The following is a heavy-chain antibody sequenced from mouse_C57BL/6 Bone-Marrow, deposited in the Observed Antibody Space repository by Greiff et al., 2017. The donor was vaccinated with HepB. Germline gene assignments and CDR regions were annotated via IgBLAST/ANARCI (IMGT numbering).Heavy chain of an antibody. CDR2: INPYNGGT. J-gene: IGHJ2*01. CDR3: ARGDDDDDY. V-gene: IGHV1-19*01. CDR1: GYTFTDYY. D-gene: IGHD2-4*01. Sequence: VQLQQSGPVLVKPGASVKMSCKASGYTFTDYYMNWVKQSHGKSLEWIGVINPYNGGTSYNQKFKGKATLTVDKSSSTAYMELNSLTSEDSAVYYCARGDDDDDYSGQGTTLTVSS.